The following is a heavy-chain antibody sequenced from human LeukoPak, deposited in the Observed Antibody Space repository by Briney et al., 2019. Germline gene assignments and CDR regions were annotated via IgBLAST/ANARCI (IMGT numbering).Heavy chain of an antibody. J-gene: IGHJ3*02. V-gene: IGHV3-7*03. D-gene: IGHD1-26*01. Sequence: GGSLRLSCTASGFTLSTYWMSWVRQAPGKGLEWVANIKQGGSEKYYVDSVKGRFTISRDNAKNSLYLQMNSLRAEDTAVYYCATLLGLLGAFDIWGQGTMVTVSS. CDR3: ATLLGLLGAFDI. CDR2: IKQGGSEK. CDR1: GFTLSTYW.